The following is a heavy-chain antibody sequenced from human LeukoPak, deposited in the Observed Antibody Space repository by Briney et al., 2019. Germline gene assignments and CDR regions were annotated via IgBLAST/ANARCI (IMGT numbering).Heavy chain of an antibody. J-gene: IGHJ4*02. CDR2: ISSTTTTI. CDR3: AKDHSQYSSGWYSPPDY. Sequence: GGSLRLSCAASGFTFSNYGINWVRQDPGKGLEWVSYISSTTTTIHYAHSVKGRFTISRDNAKNTLYLQMNSLRAEDTAVYYCAKDHSQYSSGWYSPPDYWGEGALVTVSS. D-gene: IGHD6-19*01. V-gene: IGHV3-48*01. CDR1: GFTFSNYG.